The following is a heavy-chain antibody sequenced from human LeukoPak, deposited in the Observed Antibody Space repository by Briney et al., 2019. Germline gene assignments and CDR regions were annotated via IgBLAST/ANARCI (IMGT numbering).Heavy chain of an antibody. CDR3: ARDDVVVTAICYY. CDR2: ISSSSYI. J-gene: IGHJ4*02. Sequence: GGSLRLSCAASGFTFSSYSMNWVRQAPGKGLEWVSSISSSSYIYYADSVKGRFTISRDNAKNSLYLQMNSLRAEDTAVYYCARDDVVVTAICYYWGQGTLVTVSS. D-gene: IGHD2-21*02. V-gene: IGHV3-21*01. CDR1: GFTFSSYS.